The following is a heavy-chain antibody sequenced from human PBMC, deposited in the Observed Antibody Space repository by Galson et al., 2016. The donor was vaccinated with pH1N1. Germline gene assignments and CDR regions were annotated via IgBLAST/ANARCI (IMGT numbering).Heavy chain of an antibody. CDR1: GFTFSSYS. V-gene: IGHV3-48*01. J-gene: IGHJ6*02. Sequence: SLRLSCAASGFTFSSYSMNWVRQAPGKGLEWVSYISSSSSTIYYADSVKGRFTISRDNAKNSLYLQMNSLRAEDTAVYYCAKVNHYDYYGMDVWGQGTTVTVSS. CDR2: ISSSSSTI. D-gene: IGHD1-14*01. CDR3: AKVNHYDYYGMDV.